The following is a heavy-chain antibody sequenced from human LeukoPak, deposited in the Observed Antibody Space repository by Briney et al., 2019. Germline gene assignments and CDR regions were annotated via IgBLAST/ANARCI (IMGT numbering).Heavy chain of an antibody. J-gene: IGHJ5*02. D-gene: IGHD3-22*01. Sequence: SETLSLTCTVSGGSISSGGYYWSWIRQHPGKGLEWIGYIYYSGSTYYNPSLKSRVTISVDTSKNQFSLKLSSVPAADTAVYYCAKAGSYYDTLYDAWGQGTLVTVSS. CDR2: IYYSGST. CDR3: AKAGSYYDTLYDA. V-gene: IGHV4-31*03. CDR1: GGSISSGGYY.